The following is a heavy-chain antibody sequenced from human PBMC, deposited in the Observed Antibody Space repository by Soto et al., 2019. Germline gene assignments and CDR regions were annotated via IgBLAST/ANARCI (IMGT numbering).Heavy chain of an antibody. J-gene: IGHJ5*02. CDR1: GYTFTSYD. CDR3: AGIAVAGPGWFDP. D-gene: IGHD6-19*01. Sequence: GASVKVSCKASGYTFTSYDINWVRQATGQGLEWMGWMNPNSGNTGYAQKFQGRVNMTRNTSISTAYMELSSLRSEDTAVYYCAGIAVAGPGWFDPWGQGTLVTVSS. V-gene: IGHV1-8*01. CDR2: MNPNSGNT.